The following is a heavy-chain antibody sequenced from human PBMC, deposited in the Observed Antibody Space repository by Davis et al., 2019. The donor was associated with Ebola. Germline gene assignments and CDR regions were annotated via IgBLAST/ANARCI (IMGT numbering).Heavy chain of an antibody. Sequence: PSETLSLTCTVSGDTISSSSYYWGWIRQPPGKGLEWISYISSSPNTIFYADSVRGRFTVSRDNAKNVVYLQMNSLRDEDTAVYYCARDPDYGDYADYAMDVWGQGTTVTVSS. CDR3: ARDPDYGDYADYAMDV. D-gene: IGHD4-17*01. CDR2: ISSSPNTI. CDR1: GDTISSSSYY. J-gene: IGHJ6*01. V-gene: IGHV3-48*02.